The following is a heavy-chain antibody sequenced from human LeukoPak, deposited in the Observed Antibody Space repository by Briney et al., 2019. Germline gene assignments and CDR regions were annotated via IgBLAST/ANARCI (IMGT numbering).Heavy chain of an antibody. Sequence: ASVKVSCKASGYTFTSYYMHWVRQAPGQGLEWMGIINPSGGSTSYAQKFQGRVTMTRDMSTSTVYMELSSLRSEDTAVYYCARGRDYYDSSGYYFDYWGQGTLVTVSS. V-gene: IGHV1-46*01. D-gene: IGHD3-22*01. CDR2: INPSGGST. CDR1: GYTFTSYY. CDR3: ARGRDYYDSSGYYFDY. J-gene: IGHJ4*02.